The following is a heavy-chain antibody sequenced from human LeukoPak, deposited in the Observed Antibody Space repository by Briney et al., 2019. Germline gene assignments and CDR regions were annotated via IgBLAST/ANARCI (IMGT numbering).Heavy chain of an antibody. CDR2: ISGSGNTI. D-gene: IGHD5-18*01. CDR3: ARVRGYRYGFS. V-gene: IGHV3-48*03. Sequence: GGSLRLSCAASGFTFSNYDMNWVRQAPGKGLVWVSYISGSGNTIYYVDSVKGRFTISRGNAKSSLYLQMNSLRAEDTAVYYCARVRGYRYGFSWGQGTLVTVSS. CDR1: GFTFSNYD. J-gene: IGHJ5*02.